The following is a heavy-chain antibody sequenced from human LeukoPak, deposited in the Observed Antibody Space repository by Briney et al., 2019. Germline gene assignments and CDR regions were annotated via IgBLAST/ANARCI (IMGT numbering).Heavy chain of an antibody. V-gene: IGHV1-2*02. CDR1: GYTFTGYY. Sequence: ASVKVSCKASGYTFTGYYMHWVRQAPGQGLEWMGRINPNSGGTNYAQKFQDRVTMTRDTSISTAYMELSRLRSDDTAVYYCAREVVVAATGFDYWGQGTLVTVSS. CDR3: AREVVVAATGFDY. J-gene: IGHJ4*02. CDR2: INPNSGGT. D-gene: IGHD2-15*01.